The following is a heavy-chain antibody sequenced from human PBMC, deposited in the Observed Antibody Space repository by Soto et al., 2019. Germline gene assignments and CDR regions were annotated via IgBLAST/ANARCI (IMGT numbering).Heavy chain of an antibody. V-gene: IGHV3-30-3*01. CDR3: ARGGKDGYRKDAFDL. J-gene: IGHJ3*01. Sequence: QVQLLESGGGVVQPGRSLRLSCAASGFTFSTYAMHWVRQAPGKGLEWVAVISYDGSNKYYADSVKGRFTICRDNSKNTLYLQMNSLRTEDTAVYYCARGGKDGYRKDAFDLWGQGTMVTVSS. D-gene: IGHD5-12*01. CDR1: GFTFSTYA. CDR2: ISYDGSNK.